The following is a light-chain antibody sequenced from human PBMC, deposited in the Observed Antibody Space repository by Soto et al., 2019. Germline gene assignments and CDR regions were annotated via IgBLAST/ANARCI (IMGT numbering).Light chain of an antibody. CDR1: QSVSSNY. CDR2: AAS. J-gene: IGKJ2*01. V-gene: IGKV3-20*01. CDR3: QLYGSSPPRYT. Sequence: EIVLTQSPGTLYLSPGERATLSCRASQSVSSNYLAWYQQKRGQAPRLLIYAASARATGIPDRFSGSGSGTDFTLTSSILEPEDFAVYFCQLYGSSPPRYTFGQGTKLEIK.